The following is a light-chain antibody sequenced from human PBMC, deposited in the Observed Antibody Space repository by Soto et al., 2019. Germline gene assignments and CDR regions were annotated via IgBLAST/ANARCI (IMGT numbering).Light chain of an antibody. Sequence: DIQMTQSPSTLSASVGDRVTITCRARQSISSWLARYQQKPGKAPKFLNYKASSLESGVPSRFSGSGSGTEFTLTISSLQPDDFATYYCQQYNSFPTFGQGTKVEIK. J-gene: IGKJ1*01. CDR3: QQYNSFPT. V-gene: IGKV1-5*03. CDR1: QSISSW. CDR2: KAS.